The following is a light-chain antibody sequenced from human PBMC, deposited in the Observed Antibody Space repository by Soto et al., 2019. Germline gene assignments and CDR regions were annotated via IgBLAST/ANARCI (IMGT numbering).Light chain of an antibody. V-gene: IGLV2-14*01. Sequence: QSALTQPASVSGSPGQSITISCTGTSGDVGAYDFVSWYQHHPGKAPRLVIYDVSRRSAGASDRFSGSKSGSTASLTISSLQAEDEADYYCVSFTVHYSYVFGTGTKLTVL. CDR1: SGDVGAYDF. CDR3: VSFTVHYSYV. J-gene: IGLJ1*01. CDR2: DVS.